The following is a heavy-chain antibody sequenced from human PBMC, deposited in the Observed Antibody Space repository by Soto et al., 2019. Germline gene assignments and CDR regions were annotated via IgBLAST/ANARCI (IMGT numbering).Heavy chain of an antibody. CDR3: AREGGYVDY. CDR1: GGPIRSSSHY. J-gene: IGHJ4*02. Sequence: QLQLQESGPGLVKPSETLSLTCTVSGGPIRSSSHYWGWIRQSPGTGLEWIGSIDESGDSYYNPSIKSRVTISVDTSKNQFSVKLISVTGADSAIYYCAREGGYVDYWGQGTLVTVSS. D-gene: IGHD1-1*01. CDR2: IDESGDS. V-gene: IGHV4-39*02.